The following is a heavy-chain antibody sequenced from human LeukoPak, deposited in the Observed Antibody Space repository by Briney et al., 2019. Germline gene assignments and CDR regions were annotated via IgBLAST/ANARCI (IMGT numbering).Heavy chain of an antibody. D-gene: IGHD3-9*01. J-gene: IGHJ4*02. V-gene: IGHV4-38-2*02. CDR3: AREGAILTGYYVFDY. CDR1: GYSISSGYY. Sequence: SETLSLTCTVSGYSISSGYYWGWIRQPPGKGLEWIGSIYHSGSTYYNPSLKSRVTISVDTSKNQFSLKLSSVTAADTAVYYCAREGAILTGYYVFDYWGQGTLVTVSS. CDR2: IYHSGST.